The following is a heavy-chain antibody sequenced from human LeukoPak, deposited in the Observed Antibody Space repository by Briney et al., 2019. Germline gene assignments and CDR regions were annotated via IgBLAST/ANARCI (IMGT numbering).Heavy chain of an antibody. CDR2: ISSSSSYI. D-gene: IGHD3-10*01. CDR3: ARNFYGSGSYNTADY. CDR1: GFTFSSYS. V-gene: IGHV3-21*01. Sequence: GGSLRLSCAASGFTFSSYSMNWVRQAPGKGLEWVSSISSSSSYIYYADSVKGRFTISGDNAKNSLYLQMNSLRAEDTAVYYCARNFYGSGSYNTADYWGQGTLVTVSS. J-gene: IGHJ4*02.